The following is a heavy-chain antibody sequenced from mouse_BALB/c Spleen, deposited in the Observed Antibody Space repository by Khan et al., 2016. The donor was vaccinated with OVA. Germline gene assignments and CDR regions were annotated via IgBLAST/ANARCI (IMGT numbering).Heavy chain of an antibody. V-gene: IGHV1S34*01. D-gene: IGHD1-1*01. CDR1: GYSFTGYY. CDR3: ARRYGSSFDY. CDR2: ISCYDGAT. Sequence: LVKTGASVKISCKASGYSFTGYYMHWVKQSHGKSLEWIGYISCYDGATRYNQKFKGKATFTVDTSSSTAYMQFNSLTSEDSAVYYCARRYGSSFDYWGQGTTLTVSS. J-gene: IGHJ2*01.